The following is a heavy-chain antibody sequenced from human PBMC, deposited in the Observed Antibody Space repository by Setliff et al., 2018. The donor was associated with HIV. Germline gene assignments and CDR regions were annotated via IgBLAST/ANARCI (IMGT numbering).Heavy chain of an antibody. D-gene: IGHD4-17*01. CDR3: ARAPRDGNNYGYQPYYFDY. Sequence: ASVKVSCKASGGTFSSYAISWVRQAPGQGLEWMGGIIPIFGTTKYAQKFQGRVTITTDESTRTAYMELSSLRSEDTAVHYCARAPRDGNNYGYQPYYFDYWGQGTLVTVSS. V-gene: IGHV1-69*05. CDR1: GGTFSSYA. J-gene: IGHJ4*02. CDR2: IIPIFGTT.